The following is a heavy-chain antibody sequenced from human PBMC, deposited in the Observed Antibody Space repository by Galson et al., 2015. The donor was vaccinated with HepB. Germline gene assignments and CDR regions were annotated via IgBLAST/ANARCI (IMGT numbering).Heavy chain of an antibody. CDR3: ARGFSSSPVHDAFDI. Sequence: SLRLSCAASGFTFSSYSMNWVRQAPGKGLEWVSSISSSSYIYYADSVKGRFTISRDNAKNSLYLQMNSLRAEDTAVYYCARGFSSSPVHDAFDIWGQGTMVTVSS. D-gene: IGHD6-6*01. V-gene: IGHV3-21*01. J-gene: IGHJ3*02. CDR2: ISSSSYI. CDR1: GFTFSSYS.